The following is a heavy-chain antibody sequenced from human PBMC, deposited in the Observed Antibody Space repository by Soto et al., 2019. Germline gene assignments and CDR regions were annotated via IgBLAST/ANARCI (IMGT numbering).Heavy chain of an antibody. J-gene: IGHJ4*02. CDR2: ISGSGGST. V-gene: IGHV3-23*01. Sequence: EVQLLESGGGLVQPGGSLRLSCAASGFTFSSYAMSWVRQAPGKGLEWVSAISGSGGSTYYADSVKGRFTISRDNSKNTLYLKRTSLRAEDTAVYYCANQPGPSRHSWGQGTLVTVSS. CDR1: GFTFSSYA. CDR3: ANQPGPSRHS.